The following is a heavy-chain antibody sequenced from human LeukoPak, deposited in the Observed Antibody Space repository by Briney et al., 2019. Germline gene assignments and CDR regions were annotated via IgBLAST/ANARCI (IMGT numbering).Heavy chain of an antibody. D-gene: IGHD5-18*01. CDR1: GGSISSGDYH. CDR2: IYYSGST. V-gene: IGHV4-30-4*08. Sequence: TSETLSLTCTVSGGSISSGDYHWSWIRQPPGKGLEWIGYIYYSGSTYYNPSLKSRVTISVDTSKNQFSLKLSSVTAADTAVYYCARGRRGYSYGIYYYYYMDVWGKGTTVTVSS. J-gene: IGHJ6*03. CDR3: ARGRRGYSYGIYYYYYMDV.